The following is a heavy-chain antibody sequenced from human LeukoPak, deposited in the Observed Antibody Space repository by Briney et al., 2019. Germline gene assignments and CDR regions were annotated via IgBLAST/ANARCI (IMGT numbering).Heavy chain of an antibody. CDR2: ISGSGGNT. J-gene: IGHJ4*02. D-gene: IGHD2-2*01. Sequence: QTGGCLRLSCAASGFTFSSYAMSWVRQAPGKGLEWVSGISGSGGNTYYADSVKGRFTISRDKSKNTLYLQMNSLRAEDTAVYYCAKDCSSMSCYSFDYWGQGTLVTVSS. CDR3: AKDCSSMSCYSFDY. V-gene: IGHV3-23*01. CDR1: GFTFSSYA.